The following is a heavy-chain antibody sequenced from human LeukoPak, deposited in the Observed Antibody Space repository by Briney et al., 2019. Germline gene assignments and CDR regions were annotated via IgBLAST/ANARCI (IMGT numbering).Heavy chain of an antibody. CDR2: ISSSSSTM. CDR3: ARDATHHTGVSYYYYGMDV. CDR1: GFTFSSYG. D-gene: IGHD2-8*02. J-gene: IGHJ6*02. Sequence: GGSLRLSCAASGFTFSSYGMTWVRQAPGKGLEWVSYISSSSSTMYYADSVKGRFTISRDNAKNSLYLQMNSLTDDDTAVYYCARDATHHTGVSYYYYGMDVWGQGTMVTVSS. V-gene: IGHV3-48*02.